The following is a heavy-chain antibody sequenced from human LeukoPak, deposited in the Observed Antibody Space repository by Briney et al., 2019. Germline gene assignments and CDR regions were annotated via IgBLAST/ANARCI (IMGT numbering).Heavy chain of an antibody. D-gene: IGHD7-27*01. V-gene: IGHV1-2*02. CDR3: ASDPGDYYYYMDV. CDR1: GYTFTGYY. CDR2: INPNSGGT. J-gene: IGHJ6*03. Sequence: GASVKVSCKASGYTFTGYYMHWVRQAPGQGLEWMGWINPNSGGTNYGQKFQGRVTMTRDTSISTAYMELSRLRSDDTAVYYCASDPGDYYYYMDVWGKGTTVTVSS.